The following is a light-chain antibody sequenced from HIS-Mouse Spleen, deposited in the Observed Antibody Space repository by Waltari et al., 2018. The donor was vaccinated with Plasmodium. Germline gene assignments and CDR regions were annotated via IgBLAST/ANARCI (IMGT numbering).Light chain of an antibody. V-gene: IGKV3-15*01. J-gene: IGKJ3*01. CDR1: QSVSSN. CDR2: GAS. CDR3: QQYNNWSFT. Sequence: EIVMTQSQATLSVSPGERATLSCRASQSVSSNLDWYQQKPCQTPRLLIYGASTRATVIPARFSGSGSGTEFTLTISSLQSEDFAVYYCQQYNNWSFTFGPGTKVDIK.